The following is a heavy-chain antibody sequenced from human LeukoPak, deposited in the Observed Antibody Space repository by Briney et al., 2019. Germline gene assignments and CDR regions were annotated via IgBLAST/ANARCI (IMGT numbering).Heavy chain of an antibody. J-gene: IGHJ4*01. V-gene: IGHV4-59*12. CDR3: AREAPFNIAFFY. CDR2: IYYTGNT. Sequence: PSKTLSLTCTVSGGSISSYYWSWIRQPPGKGLEWIGYIYYTGNTHYNFSLKSRVTISVDKSKNQFSLKLSSVTAADTAVYYCAREAPFNIAFFYWGQGTLVTVSS. D-gene: IGHD2/OR15-2a*01. CDR1: GGSISSYY.